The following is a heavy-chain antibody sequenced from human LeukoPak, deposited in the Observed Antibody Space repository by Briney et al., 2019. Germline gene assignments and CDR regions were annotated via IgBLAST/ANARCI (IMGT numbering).Heavy chain of an antibody. CDR1: GGSVSSYY. J-gene: IGHJ3*02. CDR3: ARSGSYDAFDI. D-gene: IGHD1-26*01. V-gene: IGHV4-59*02. CDR2: IYYSGST. Sequence: SETLSLTCTVSGGSVSSYYWSWIRKPPGKGLEWIGYIYYSGSTNYNPSLKSRVTISVDTSKNQFSLKLSSVTAADTAVYYCARSGSYDAFDIWGQGTMVTVSS.